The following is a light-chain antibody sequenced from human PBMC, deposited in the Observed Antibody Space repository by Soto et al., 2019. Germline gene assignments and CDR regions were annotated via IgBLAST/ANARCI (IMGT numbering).Light chain of an antibody. CDR3: AACDDSLSGGV. CDR2: SND. V-gene: IGLV1-47*02. Sequence: QSVLTQPPSASGTPGQTVTISCSGSSFNIGFNYVYWYQQLPGMAPKLLIHSNDERPSGVPDRFSGSKSGTSASLAISGLRSEDEADYYCAACDDSLSGGVFGTGTKLTVL. J-gene: IGLJ1*01. CDR1: SFNIGFNY.